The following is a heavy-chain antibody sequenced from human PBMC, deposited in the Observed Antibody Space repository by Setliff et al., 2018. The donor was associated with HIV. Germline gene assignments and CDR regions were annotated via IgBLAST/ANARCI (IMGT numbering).Heavy chain of an antibody. J-gene: IGHJ6*02. V-gene: IGHV3-7*01. Sequence: GGSLRLSCAASGFTFSNYDMSWVRQAPGKGLEWVATIKPDGSERSYVDSVKGRFTISRDNAENSLYLQMNSLRVENTAVYYCARFGVAYGIDVWGQGTTVTVSS. CDR2: IKPDGSER. CDR1: GFTFSNYD. CDR3: ARFGVAYGIDV. D-gene: IGHD3-10*01.